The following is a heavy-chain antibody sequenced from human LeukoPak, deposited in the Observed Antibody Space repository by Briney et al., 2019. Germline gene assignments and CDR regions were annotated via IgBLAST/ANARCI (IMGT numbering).Heavy chain of an antibody. Sequence: SETLSLTCAVYGGSFSGYYWSWIRQPPGKGLEWIGEINHSGSTNYNPSLTSRVTISVDTSKNQFSLKLSSVTAADTAVYYCARHAILGDLDYWGQETLVTVSS. J-gene: IGHJ4*02. CDR3: ARHAILGDLDY. V-gene: IGHV4-34*01. D-gene: IGHD3-16*01. CDR2: INHSGST. CDR1: GGSFSGYY.